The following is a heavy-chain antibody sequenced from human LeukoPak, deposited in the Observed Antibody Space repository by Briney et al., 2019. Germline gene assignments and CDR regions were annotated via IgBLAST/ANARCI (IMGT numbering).Heavy chain of an antibody. CDR1: GITFSSHA. CDR3: AKGGAATMKDGYNYYYYYMEV. V-gene: IGHV3-23*01. CDR2: ISGSGGHT. J-gene: IGHJ6*03. D-gene: IGHD5-24*01. Sequence: GGSLRLSCAASGITFSSHAMSWVRQAPGKGLEWVSLISGSGGHTYYGDSVKGRFTISRDNSTNRLYLQMNSLRPEDTAVYYCAKGGAATMKDGYNYYYYYMEVWGRGTTVTVSS.